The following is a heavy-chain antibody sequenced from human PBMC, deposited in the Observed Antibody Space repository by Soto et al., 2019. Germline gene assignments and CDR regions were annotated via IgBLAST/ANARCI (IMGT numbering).Heavy chain of an antibody. CDR2: ISYDGSNK. CDR1: GFTFSSYA. V-gene: IGHV3-30-3*01. Sequence: QVQLVESGGGVVQPGRSLRLSCAASGFTFSSYAMHWVRQAPGKGLEWVAVISYDGSNKYYADSVKGRFTISRDNSKNTLYLQMNSLRAEDTAVYYCAREATTVTTKVRGFDYWGQGTLVTVSS. J-gene: IGHJ4*02. CDR3: AREATTVTTKVRGFDY. D-gene: IGHD4-17*01.